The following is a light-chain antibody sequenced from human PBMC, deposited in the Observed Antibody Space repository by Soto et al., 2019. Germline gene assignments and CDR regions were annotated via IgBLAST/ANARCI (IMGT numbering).Light chain of an antibody. V-gene: IGLV2-14*01. CDR2: DVS. J-gene: IGLJ1*01. CDR1: NSDVGGYDY. CDR3: SSYSAYSPYV. Sequence: QSALTQPASVSGSPGQSITISCTGTNSDVGGYDYVSWYQQHPGKAPKLMIYDVSDRPSGVSNRFSGSKSGSTASLTISGLQAEDEADYYCSSYSAYSPYVFGPGTKLPVL.